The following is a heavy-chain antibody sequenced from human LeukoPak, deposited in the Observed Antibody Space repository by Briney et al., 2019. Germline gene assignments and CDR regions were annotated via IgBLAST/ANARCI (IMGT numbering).Heavy chain of an antibody. V-gene: IGHV3-33*01. CDR2: IWYDGSNK. CDR3: ARDLTQLALFDY. D-gene: IGHD6-13*01. Sequence: PGGSLRLSCAASGFTFSNCGMHWVRQAPGKGLEWVAVIWYDGSNKYYADSVKGRFTLSRDNSKNTLFLQMNSLRPEDTAVYFCARDLTQLALFDYWGQGTLVTVSS. J-gene: IGHJ4*02. CDR1: GFTFSNCG.